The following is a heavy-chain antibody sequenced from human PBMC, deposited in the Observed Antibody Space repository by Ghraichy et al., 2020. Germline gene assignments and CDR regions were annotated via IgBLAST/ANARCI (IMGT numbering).Heavy chain of an antibody. CDR2: ISHGGNID. Sequence: WGSLRLSCAASGFTFTTYAIHWVRQAPGKGLEWVTMISHGGNIDFYADSVKGRFTVSRDNSKNSVYLQMNSLTTDDTGVYYCARGRHSGSYSATRRHFIDYWGQGTQVTVSS. V-gene: IGHV3-30-3*01. CDR1: GFTFTTYA. CDR3: ARGRHSGSYSATRRHFIDY. J-gene: IGHJ4*02. D-gene: IGHD1-26*01.